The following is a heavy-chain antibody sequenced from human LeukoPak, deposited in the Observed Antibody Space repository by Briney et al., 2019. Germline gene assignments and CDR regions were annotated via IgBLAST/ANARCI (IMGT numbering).Heavy chain of an antibody. J-gene: IGHJ4*02. CDR1: GGSFSGYY. CDR2: INHSGST. Sequence: PSETLSLTCAVYGGSFSGYYWSWIRQPPGKGLEWSGEINHSGSTNCNPSLKSRVTISVDTSKNQFSLKLSSVTAADTAVYYCAREKQWLPSDYWGQGTLVTVSS. D-gene: IGHD6-19*01. CDR3: AREKQWLPSDY. V-gene: IGHV4-34*01.